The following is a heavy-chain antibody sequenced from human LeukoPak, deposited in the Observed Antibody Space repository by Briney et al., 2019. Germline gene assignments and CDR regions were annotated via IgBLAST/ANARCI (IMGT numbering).Heavy chain of an antibody. CDR2: IYYSGST. D-gene: IGHD3-3*02. V-gene: IGHV4-39*07. CDR3: ARDANQVLGAFDI. J-gene: IGHJ3*02. CDR1: GGSISSSSYY. Sequence: PSETLSLTCTVSGGSISSSSYYWGWIRQPPGKGLEWIGSIYYSGSTYYNPSLKSRVTISVDTSKNQFSLKLSSVTAADTAVYYCARDANQVLGAFDIWGQGTMVTVSS.